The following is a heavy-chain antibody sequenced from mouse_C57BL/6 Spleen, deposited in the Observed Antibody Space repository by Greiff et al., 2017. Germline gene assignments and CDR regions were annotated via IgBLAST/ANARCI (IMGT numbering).Heavy chain of an antibody. CDR2: IYPGSGST. J-gene: IGHJ3*01. CDR1: GYTFTSYW. D-gene: IGHD2-5*01. V-gene: IGHV1-55*01. CDR3: ARCYYSNYLFAY. Sequence: VQLQQPGAELVKPGASVKMSCKASGYTFTSYWITWVKQRPGQGLEWIGDIYPGSGSTNYNEKFKSKATLTVDTSSSTAYMQLSSLTSEDSAVYYCARCYYSNYLFAYWGQGTLVTVSA.